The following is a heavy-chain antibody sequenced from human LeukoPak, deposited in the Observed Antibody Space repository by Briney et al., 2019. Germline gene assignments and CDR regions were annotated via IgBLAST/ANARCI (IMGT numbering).Heavy chain of an antibody. V-gene: IGHV3-7*04. CDR3: ARGGWGFDY. D-gene: IGHD6-19*01. J-gene: IGHJ4*02. CDR2: IKQDGSEK. CDR1: GFAFSSYW. Sequence: GGSLRLSCAASGFAFSSYWMSWVRQAPGKGLEWVATIKQDGSEKYYVDSVKGRFTISRDNAKNSLYLQMNSLRAEGTAVYYCARGGWGFDYWGQGTLVTVSS.